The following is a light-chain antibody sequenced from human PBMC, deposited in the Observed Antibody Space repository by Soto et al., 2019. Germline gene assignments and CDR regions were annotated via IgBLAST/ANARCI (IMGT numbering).Light chain of an antibody. Sequence: DIQMTQSPSSLSASVGDRVTITCRTSQPISDYLNWYQQKPGKAPTLLIYTTSNLQSGVPSRFSGSGSGTEFTLTINSLQADDFATYYCEDHNSFSITFGQGTRLENK. CDR2: TTS. CDR3: EDHNSFSIT. CDR1: QPISDY. V-gene: IGKV1-17*01. J-gene: IGKJ5*01.